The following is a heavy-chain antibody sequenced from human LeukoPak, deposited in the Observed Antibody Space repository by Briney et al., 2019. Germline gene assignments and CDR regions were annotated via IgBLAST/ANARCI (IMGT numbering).Heavy chain of an antibody. J-gene: IGHJ4*02. D-gene: IGHD6-19*01. CDR1: GFTFSRFT. CDR2: IYGSGGST. CDR3: ATPHASGWYYFDY. Sequence: GGSLRLSCAASGFTFSRFTMSWVRQAPGKGLEWVSGIYGSGGSTFYADSVKGRFTISRDNSKNTLYLQMNSLRVEDTAVYYCATPHASGWYYFDYWGQGTLVTVSS. V-gene: IGHV3-23*01.